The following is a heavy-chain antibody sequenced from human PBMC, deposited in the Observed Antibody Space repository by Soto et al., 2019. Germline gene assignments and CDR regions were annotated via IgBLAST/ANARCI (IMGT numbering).Heavy chain of an antibody. CDR2: ITAYNGNT. CDR3: AREEAWRSCNSTSCYTIKGLYNYGMDV. V-gene: IGHV1-18*01. Sequence: SVKVSCKASGYTFTSYGIIWVRQAPGQGLEWMGWITAYNGNTNYAQKSQGRVTMTTDTSPSTAYMELTSLRSDDTAVYCCAREEAWRSCNSTSCYTIKGLYNYGMDVWGQGTTVTVSS. CDR1: GYTFTSYG. D-gene: IGHD2-2*02. J-gene: IGHJ6*02.